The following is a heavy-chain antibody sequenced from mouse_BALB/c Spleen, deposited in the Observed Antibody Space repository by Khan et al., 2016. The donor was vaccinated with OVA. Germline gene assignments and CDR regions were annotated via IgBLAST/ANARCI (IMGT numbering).Heavy chain of an antibody. J-gene: IGHJ2*01. CDR1: GYTFTTYW. CDR3: TRDRIDY. CDR2: INPTSGYT. Sequence: QVQLQQSGAELAKPGASVKMSCKASGYTFTTYWMHWVKQRPGQGLEWIGYINPTSGYTDYNEKFKDRATLSADKSSSTAYMQLSSLTSEDSAVYYCTRDRIDYWGKGTTLTVSS. V-gene: IGHV1-7*01.